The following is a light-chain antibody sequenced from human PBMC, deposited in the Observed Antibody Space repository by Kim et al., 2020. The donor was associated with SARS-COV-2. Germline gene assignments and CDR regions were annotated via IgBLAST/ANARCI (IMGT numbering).Light chain of an antibody. J-gene: IGLJ2*01. Sequence: LSPGQTASITCSVDKLGDKYACWYQQKPGQSPVLVIYQDSKRPSGIPERFSGSNSGNTATLTISGTQAMDEADYYCQAWDSSTVVLGGGTQLTVL. CDR3: QAWDSSTVV. V-gene: IGLV3-1*01. CDR1: KLGDKY. CDR2: QDS.